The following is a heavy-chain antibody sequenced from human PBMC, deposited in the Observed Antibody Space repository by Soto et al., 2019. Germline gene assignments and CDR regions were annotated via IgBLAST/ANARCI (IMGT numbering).Heavy chain of an antibody. CDR2: ISGSGGST. CDR3: AKDAYCSGGSCPLAEYFQH. V-gene: IGHV3-23*01. Sequence: LRFSCAASGFTFSSYAMSWVRQAPGKGLEWVSAISGSGGSTYYADSVKGRFTISRDNSKNTLYLQMNSLRAEDTAVYYCAKDAYCSGGSCPLAEYFQHWGQGTLVTAPQ. J-gene: IGHJ1*01. CDR1: GFTFSSYA. D-gene: IGHD2-15*01.